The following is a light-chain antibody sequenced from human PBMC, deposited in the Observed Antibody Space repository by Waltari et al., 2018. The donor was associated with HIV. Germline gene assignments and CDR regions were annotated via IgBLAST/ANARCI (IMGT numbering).Light chain of an antibody. CDR2: GAS. V-gene: IGKV1-27*01. Sequence: DIRMTQSPSSLSASVGDRVTITCRATQDISSSLAWYQQKPGQVPKLLIYGASILQSGVPSRFTGSGSGTFFTLPITSLQPEDVATYFCQKYNNAPHTFGQGTKVEI. J-gene: IGKJ1*01. CDR1: QDISSS. CDR3: QKYNNAPHT.